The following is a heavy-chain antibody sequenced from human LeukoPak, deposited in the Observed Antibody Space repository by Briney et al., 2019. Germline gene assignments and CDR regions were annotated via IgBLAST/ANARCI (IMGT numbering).Heavy chain of an antibody. D-gene: IGHD1-26*01. CDR2: IKKDGSEK. CDR3: AKDHVEASGSDY. J-gene: IGHJ4*02. V-gene: IGHV3-7*01. CDR1: GFTFSTYW. Sequence: GGSLRLSCAASGFTFSTYWMSWVRQAPGKGLEWVANIKKDGSEKYYLDSVKGRFTISTDNAKSSLYLQMNSLRAEDTAVYFCAKDHVEASGSDYWGQGTLVTVSS.